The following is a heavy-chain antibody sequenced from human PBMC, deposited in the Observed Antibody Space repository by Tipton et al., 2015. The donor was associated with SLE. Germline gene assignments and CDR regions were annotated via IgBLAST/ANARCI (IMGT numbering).Heavy chain of an antibody. D-gene: IGHD3-22*01. CDR3: AKDLRDYFDIGGYFFFQH. V-gene: IGHV3-74*01. CDR1: GFTFVNHW. CDR2: VNSDGSDT. Sequence: SLRLSCTASGFTFVNHWMHWVRHAPGKGLVWVSRVNSDGSDTIYADSVKGRFTISRDNAKSTLDLQMNSLRAEDTAVYYCAKDLRDYFDIGGYFFFQHWGQGALVTVSS. J-gene: IGHJ1*01.